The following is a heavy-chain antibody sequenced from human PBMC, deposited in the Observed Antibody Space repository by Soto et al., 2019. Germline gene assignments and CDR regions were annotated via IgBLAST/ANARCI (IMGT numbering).Heavy chain of an antibody. J-gene: IGHJ4*02. Sequence: QVQLQQWGAGLLKPSETLSLTCAVYGGSFSGYYWSWIRQPPGKGLEWIGEINHSGSTNYNPSLNSRVTISVDTSKNQFSRKLSCVTAADTAVYYCAREYLDIVVVPAAGGRYFDSLGQGTLVTVSS. CDR3: AREYLDIVVVPAAGGRYFDS. V-gene: IGHV4-34*01. CDR2: INHSGST. D-gene: IGHD2-2*03. CDR1: GGSFSGYY.